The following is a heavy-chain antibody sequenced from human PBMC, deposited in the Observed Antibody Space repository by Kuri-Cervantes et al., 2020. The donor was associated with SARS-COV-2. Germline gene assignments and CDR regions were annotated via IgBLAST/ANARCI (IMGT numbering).Heavy chain of an antibody. CDR1: EFTFRSYG. J-gene: IGHJ4*02. CDR2: IRYAGNIK. V-gene: IGHV3-30*02. Sequence: GESLQISCAASEFTFRSYGMHWVRQTPGKGLEWVAFIRYAGNIKYYSDSVKGRFTISRDNSKNTLYLQMNGLRHEDTAVYYCAKWGLGYCSGVSCYSQNANDYWGQGTLVTVSS. D-gene: IGHD2-15*01. CDR3: AKWGLGYCSGVSCYSQNANDY.